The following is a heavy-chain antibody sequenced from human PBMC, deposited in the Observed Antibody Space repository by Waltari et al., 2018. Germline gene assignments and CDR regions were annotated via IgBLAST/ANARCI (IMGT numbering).Heavy chain of an antibody. Sequence: EVQLLESGGGLEQPGGSLRLSCAGSGFTFNSYAMSWVRQAPGKGLEWVSSISGGGVSTYYVDSVKGRFTISRDNSKNTLYLQMNSLRAEDTAVYYCAKGILVGGIQLYYYGMDVWGQGTTVTVSS. CDR3: AKGILVGGIQLYYYGMDV. CDR1: GFTFNSYA. CDR2: ISGGGVST. D-gene: IGHD5-18*01. J-gene: IGHJ6*02. V-gene: IGHV3-23*01.